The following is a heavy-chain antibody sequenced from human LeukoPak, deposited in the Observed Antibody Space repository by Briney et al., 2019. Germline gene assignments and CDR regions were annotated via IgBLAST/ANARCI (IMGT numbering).Heavy chain of an antibody. D-gene: IGHD2/OR15-2a*01. J-gene: IGHJ3*02. CDR1: GDSISSSSW. CDR3: ARDPPLSAFDI. Sequence: PSETLSLTCAVSGDSISSSSWWNWVRPPPGKGLEWIGEIFHSGSTNYNPSLKSRVTISVDKSKNQFSLRLTSVTAADTAVYYCARDPPLSAFDIWGQGTMVTVSS. CDR2: IFHSGST. V-gene: IGHV4-4*02.